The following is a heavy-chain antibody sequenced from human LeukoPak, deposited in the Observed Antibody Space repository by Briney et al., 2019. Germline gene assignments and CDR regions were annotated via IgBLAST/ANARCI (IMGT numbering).Heavy chain of an antibody. D-gene: IGHD2-2*01. J-gene: IGHJ5*02. CDR2: ISDHGST. CDR1: GFNFNFFA. Sequence: GGSLRLPCAGSGFNFNFFALSWVRQAPGTRLEWISAISDHGSTYHADSVKGRFTTSRDNSKNTLFLQMNSLRVEDTAVYYCAKAPLGTCTGATCYALDAWGQGTLVTVSS. V-gene: IGHV3-23*01. CDR3: AKAPLGTCTGATCYALDA.